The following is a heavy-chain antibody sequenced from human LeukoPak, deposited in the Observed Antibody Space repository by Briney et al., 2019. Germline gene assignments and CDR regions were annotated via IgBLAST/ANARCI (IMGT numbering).Heavy chain of an antibody. CDR1: GFTVSSNY. Sequence: GGSLRLSCAASGFTVSSNYMSWVRQAPGKGLEWVSLISGDGGSTYYADSVKGRFTISRDNSKNSLYLQMNSLRTEDTALYYCAKESSGYDYNFDYWGQGTLVTVSS. J-gene: IGHJ4*02. CDR2: ISGDGGST. D-gene: IGHD5-12*01. V-gene: IGHV3-43*02. CDR3: AKESSGYDYNFDY.